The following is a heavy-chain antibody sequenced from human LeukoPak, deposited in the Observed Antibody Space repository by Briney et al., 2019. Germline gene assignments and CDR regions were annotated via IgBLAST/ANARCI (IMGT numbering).Heavy chain of an antibody. V-gene: IGHV1-2*02. CDR1: GYTFTGYY. D-gene: IGHD6-13*01. J-gene: IGHJ5*02. CDR2: INPNSGGT. CDR3: AREPPSIAAAGPWFDP. Sequence: GASVKVSCKASGYTFTGYYMHWVRQAPGQGLEWMGWINPNSGGTNYAQKFQGRVTMTRDTSISTAYMELSRLRSDDTAVYYCAREPPSIAAAGPWFDPCGQGTLVTVSS.